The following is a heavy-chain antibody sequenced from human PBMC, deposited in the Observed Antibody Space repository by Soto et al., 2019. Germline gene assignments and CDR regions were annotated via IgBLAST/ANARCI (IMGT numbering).Heavy chain of an antibody. CDR1: GFICSSYD. CDR3: AKATATGGGAFDI. V-gene: IGHV3-23*01. CDR2: ILVDGRA. Sequence: GGSLRLSCAASGFICSSYDMSWVRQAPGKGLEWVSTILVDGRAFYVDSVKGRFTISRDSSQNTVYLQMNSLTAGDTALYYCAKATATGGGAFDICGQGTMVTVSS. D-gene: IGHD2-8*02. J-gene: IGHJ3*02.